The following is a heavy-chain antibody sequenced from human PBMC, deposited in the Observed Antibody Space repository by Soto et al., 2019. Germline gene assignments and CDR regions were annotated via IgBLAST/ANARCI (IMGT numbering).Heavy chain of an antibody. J-gene: IGHJ6*02. D-gene: IGHD2-15*01. CDR2: TYYRSKWYN. Sequence: SQTLSLTCDISGDSVSSNSAAWNWIRQSPSRGLEWLGRTYYRSKWYNDYAVSVKSRITINPDTSKNQFSLQLNSVTPEDTAVYFCARGSGYCSVGNCYRYGMDVWGQGTTVTVSS. V-gene: IGHV6-1*01. CDR3: ARGSGYCSVGNCYRYGMDV. CDR1: GDSVSSNSAA.